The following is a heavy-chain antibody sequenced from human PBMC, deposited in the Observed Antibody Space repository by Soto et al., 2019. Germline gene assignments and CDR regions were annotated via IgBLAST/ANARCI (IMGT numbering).Heavy chain of an antibody. Sequence: GASVKVSCKVSGYTLTELSMHWVRQAPGKGFEWMGGFDPEDGETIYAQKFQGRVTMTEDTSTDTAYMELSSLRSEDTAVYYCATLPGIAVAGTLSPFDYWGQGTLVTVSS. J-gene: IGHJ4*02. D-gene: IGHD6-19*01. CDR3: ATLPGIAVAGTLSPFDY. V-gene: IGHV1-24*01. CDR1: GYTLTELS. CDR2: FDPEDGET.